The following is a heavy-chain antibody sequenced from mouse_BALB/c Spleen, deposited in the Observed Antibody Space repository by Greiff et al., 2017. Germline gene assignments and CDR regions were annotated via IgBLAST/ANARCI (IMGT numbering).Heavy chain of an antibody. Sequence: DVKLVESGGGLVKLGGSLKLSCAASGFTFSSYYMSWVRQTPEKRLELVAAINSNGGSTYYPDTVKGRFTISRDNAKNTLYLQMSSLKSEDTALYYCARQGGEAPFAYWGQGTLVTVSA. CDR1: GFTFSSYY. CDR2: INSNGGST. CDR3: ARQGGEAPFAY. J-gene: IGHJ3*01. V-gene: IGHV5-6-2*01.